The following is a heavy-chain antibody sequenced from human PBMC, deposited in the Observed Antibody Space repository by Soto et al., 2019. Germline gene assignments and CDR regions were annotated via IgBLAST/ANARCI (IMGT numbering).Heavy chain of an antibody. CDR1: GGSFSGYY. J-gene: IGHJ3*02. CDR3: ARPHRGRGVIFAFDI. D-gene: IGHD3-10*01. Sequence: QVQLQQWGAGLLKPSETLSLTCAVYGGSFSGYYWSWIRQPPGKGLEWIGEINHSGSTNYNPSLKSRVTISVDTSKNQFSLKLSSVTAADTAVYYCARPHRGRGVIFAFDIWGQGTMVTVSS. CDR2: INHSGST. V-gene: IGHV4-34*01.